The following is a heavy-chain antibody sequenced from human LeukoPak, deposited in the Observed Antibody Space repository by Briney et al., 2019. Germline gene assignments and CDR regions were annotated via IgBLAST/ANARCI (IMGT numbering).Heavy chain of an antibody. CDR3: ARVGVAAAGTDGAFDI. CDR1: DTTFTTTY. D-gene: IGHD6-13*01. J-gene: IGHJ3*02. Sequence: GPSLKVSCKESDTTFTTTYRTWLEQPPGKGLEWWGIINPSGGSTSYAQKFQGRVTLTRDTSTSTVYMELSSLRSEDTAVYYCARVGVAAAGTDGAFDIWGQGTMVTVSS. CDR2: INPSGGST. V-gene: IGHV1-46*01.